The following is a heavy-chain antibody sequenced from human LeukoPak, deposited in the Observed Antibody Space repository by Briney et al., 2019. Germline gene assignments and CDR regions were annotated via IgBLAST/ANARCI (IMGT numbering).Heavy chain of an antibody. Sequence: ASVKVSCKASGYTFTGYYMHWVRQAPGQGLEWMGRINPNSGGTNYAQKFQGRVTMTRDTSISTAYMELSRLRSDDTAVYYCARGYCGGDCYSHNWFDPWGQETLVTVSS. V-gene: IGHV1-2*06. J-gene: IGHJ5*02. D-gene: IGHD2-21*01. CDR1: GYTFTGYY. CDR3: ARGYCGGDCYSHNWFDP. CDR2: INPNSGGT.